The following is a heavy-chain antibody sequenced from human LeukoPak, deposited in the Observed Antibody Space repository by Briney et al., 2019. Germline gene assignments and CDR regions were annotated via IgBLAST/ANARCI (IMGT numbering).Heavy chain of an antibody. CDR1: GFTFSSYV. CDR3: AICRRGTICYVGFDD. Sequence: GGSLRLSCAASGFTFSSYVMSWVRQAPGKGLEWVSAIIGSGGSTYYADSVKGRFTVCRDNSKNTLYLQMNSLRAEDTAVYYCAICRRGTICYVGFDDWGQGTLVTVSS. CDR2: IIGSGGST. V-gene: IGHV3-23*01. J-gene: IGHJ4*02. D-gene: IGHD2-2*01.